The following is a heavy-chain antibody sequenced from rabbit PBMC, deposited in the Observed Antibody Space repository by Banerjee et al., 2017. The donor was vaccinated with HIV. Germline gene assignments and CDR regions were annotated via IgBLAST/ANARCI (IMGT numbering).Heavy chain of an antibody. CDR2: GRT. CDR3: ARDLAGVIGWNFNL. Sequence: GRTYYASWVNGRFTISSDNAQNTVDLQMNSMTGTDTATYFCARDLAGVIGWNFNLWGQGTLVTVS. J-gene: IGHJ4*01. V-gene: IGHV1S8*01. D-gene: IGHD4-1*01.